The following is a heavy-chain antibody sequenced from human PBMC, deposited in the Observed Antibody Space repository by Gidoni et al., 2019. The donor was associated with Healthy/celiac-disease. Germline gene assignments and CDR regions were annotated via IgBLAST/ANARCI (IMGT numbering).Heavy chain of an antibody. CDR1: GFTFSSYG. V-gene: IGHV3-33*01. Sequence: QVQLLESGGGVVQPGRSLRLSCAASGFTFSSYGMHWVRQAPGKGLEWVAVIWYDGSKKYYADSVKGRFTISRDNSKNTLYLQMNSLRAEDTAVYYCARVLLLGDGMDVWGQGTTVTVSS. CDR2: IWYDGSKK. J-gene: IGHJ6*02. D-gene: IGHD3-10*01. CDR3: ARVLLLGDGMDV.